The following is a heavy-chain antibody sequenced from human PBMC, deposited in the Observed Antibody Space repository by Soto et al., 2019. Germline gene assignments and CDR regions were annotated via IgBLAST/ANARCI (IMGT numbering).Heavy chain of an antibody. CDR2: INYSGNT. CDR3: VRLPGYCSGNSCYGYYVMDV. Sequence: PSETLSLNCTVSSASISSSNYYWGWIRQSPGKGLEWIGSINYSGNTYYNPSLTGRVTISVDTSQSQFSMKLTSMTAADTAVYFCVRLPGYCSGNSCYGYYVMDVWGQGTTVT. CDR1: SASISSSNYY. D-gene: IGHD2-2*01. J-gene: IGHJ6*02. V-gene: IGHV4-39*01.